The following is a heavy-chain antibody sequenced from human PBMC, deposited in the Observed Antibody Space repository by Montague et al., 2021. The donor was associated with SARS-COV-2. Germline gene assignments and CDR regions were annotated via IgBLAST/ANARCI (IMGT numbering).Heavy chain of an antibody. CDR2: IYHSGTT. Sequence: SETLSLTCTVSGGSVSSDNWWTWVRQPPGKGLEWIGEIYHSGTTNYNPSLQSQVTISVDKSRNHLSLNLRSVTAADTAMYYCALPLGGPRFDPWGQGILVTVSS. D-gene: IGHD1-26*01. J-gene: IGHJ5*02. V-gene: IGHV4-4*02. CDR1: GGSVSSDNW. CDR3: ALPLGGPRFDP.